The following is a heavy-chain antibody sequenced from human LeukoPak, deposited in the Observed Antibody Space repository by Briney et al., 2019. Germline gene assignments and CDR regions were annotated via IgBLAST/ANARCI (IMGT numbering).Heavy chain of an antibody. V-gene: IGHV1-18*01. Sequence: ASVALSCKASGYTFTSYGISWVRQAPGQGLEWMGWISAYNGNTNYAQKLQGRVTMTTDTSTSTAYMELRSLRSDDTAVYYCAREFRGGVVGALYYFDYWGQGTLVTVSS. D-gene: IGHD1-26*01. CDR2: ISAYNGNT. J-gene: IGHJ4*02. CDR3: AREFRGGVVGALYYFDY. CDR1: GYTFTSYG.